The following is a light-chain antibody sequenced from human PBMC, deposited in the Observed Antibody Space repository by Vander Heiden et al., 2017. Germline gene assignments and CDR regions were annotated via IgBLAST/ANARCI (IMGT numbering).Light chain of an antibody. CDR3: QSNESSLSGLV. J-gene: IGLJ1*01. CDR2: GNS. V-gene: IGLV1-40*01. CDR1: SSNIGAGYD. Sequence: QAVLSQPPLAFENPGQRVSISCTGSSSNIGAGYDVHWYQQLPGTAPKLLISGNSNRPSGVPDRFSGAKSGTSATVAITGLQAEEEADYYCQSNESSLSGLVFGTGTKVTVL.